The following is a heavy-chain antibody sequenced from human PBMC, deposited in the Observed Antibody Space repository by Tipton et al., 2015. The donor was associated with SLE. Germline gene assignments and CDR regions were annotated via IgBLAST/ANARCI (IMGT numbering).Heavy chain of an antibody. CDR2: INHSGST. J-gene: IGHJ4*02. V-gene: IGHV4-34*01. CDR3: ASLRTIPSSEDLGEDFDY. D-gene: IGHD3-16*01. CDR1: GGSFSGYY. Sequence: TLSLTCAVYGGSFSGYYWSWIRQPPGKGLEWIGEINHSGSTNYNPSLKSRVTISVDTSKNHFSLKLSSVTAADTAVYYCASLRTIPSSEDLGEDFDYWGQGPLVTVSS.